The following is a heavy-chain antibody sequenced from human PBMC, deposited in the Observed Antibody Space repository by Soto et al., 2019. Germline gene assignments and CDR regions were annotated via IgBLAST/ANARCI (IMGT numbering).Heavy chain of an antibody. CDR2: ISAYNGNT. Sequence: ASVKVSCKASGCTFTSYGISWVRQAPGQGLEWMGWISAYNGNTNYAQKLQGRXXXXXXXXXXTAYMELRSLRSDDTAVYYCARDRIRFLEWPGGFDPWGQGTLVTVSS. CDR3: ARDRIRFLEWPGGFDP. J-gene: IGHJ5*02. V-gene: IGHV1-18*01. D-gene: IGHD3-3*01. CDR1: GCTFTSYG.